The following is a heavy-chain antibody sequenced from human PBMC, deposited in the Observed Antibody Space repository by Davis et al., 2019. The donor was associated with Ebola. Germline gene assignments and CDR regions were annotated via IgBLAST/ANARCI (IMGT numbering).Heavy chain of an antibody. D-gene: IGHD4-17*01. V-gene: IGHV3-33*06. CDR2: IWYDGSNK. J-gene: IGHJ4*02. Sequence: GGSLRLSCAASGFTFSSYGMHWVRQAPGKGLEWVAVIWYDGSNKYYADSVKARFTISRDNSKNTLYLQMNSLRAEDTAVYYCAKDHAYGGYFDYWGQGTLVTVSS. CDR3: AKDHAYGGYFDY. CDR1: GFTFSSYG.